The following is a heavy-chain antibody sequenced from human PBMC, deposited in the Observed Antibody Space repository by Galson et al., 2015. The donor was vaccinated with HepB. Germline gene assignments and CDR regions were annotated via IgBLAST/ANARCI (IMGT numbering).Heavy chain of an antibody. D-gene: IGHD1-1*01. CDR3: AKDIQLGGTLEEGVTFDY. CDR2: ISWNSGSI. Sequence: SLRLSCAASGFTFSSYSMNWVRQAPGKGLEWVSGISWNSGSIGYADSVKGRFTISRDNAKNSLYLQMNSLRAEDTALYYCAKDIQLGGTLEEGVTFDYWGQGTLVTVSS. V-gene: IGHV3-9*01. CDR1: GFTFSSYS. J-gene: IGHJ4*02.